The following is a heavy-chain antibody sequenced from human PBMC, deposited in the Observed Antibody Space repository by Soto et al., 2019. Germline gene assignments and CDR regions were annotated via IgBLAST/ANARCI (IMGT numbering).Heavy chain of an antibody. CDR3: AHRTTTVTWWCDP. J-gene: IGHJ5*02. D-gene: IGHD4-17*01. Sequence: QITLKESGPTLVKPTQTLTLTCTFSGFSLTTSGVGVGWIRQPPGKALEWLELIYWDDDKPYSPSLKSRLTINKDTSTNQVVLTTTNMDPADTATYFCAHRTTTVTWWCDPGGQGTLATVSS. CDR2: IYWDDDK. CDR1: GFSLTTSGVG. V-gene: IGHV2-5*02.